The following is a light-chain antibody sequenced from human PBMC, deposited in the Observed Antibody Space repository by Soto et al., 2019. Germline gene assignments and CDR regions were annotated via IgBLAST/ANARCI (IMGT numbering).Light chain of an antibody. Sequence: DIQMTQSPSSLSASVGDIVTISCRASHTVSNYLNWYQQKPGKTPMLLIAAASSLQGGVPTRFSGSGSGTDFTLTISSLQPEDFATYYCQQSYSAPPTFGGGTKVEIK. J-gene: IGKJ4*01. V-gene: IGKV1-39*01. CDR1: HTVSNY. CDR2: AAS. CDR3: QQSYSAPPT.